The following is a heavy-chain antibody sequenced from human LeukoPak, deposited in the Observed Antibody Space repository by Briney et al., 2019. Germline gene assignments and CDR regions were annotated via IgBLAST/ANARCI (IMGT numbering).Heavy chain of an antibody. D-gene: IGHD2-15*01. J-gene: IGHJ4*02. CDR1: GFTFSSYG. CDR3: ARDPSSCSGGSCYAYTEYYFDY. Sequence: GRSLRLSCAASGFTFSSYGMHWVRQAPGKGLEWVAIISYDGSNKYYADSVKGRFTISRDNSKNTLYLQMNSLRAEDTAVYYCARDPSSCSGGSCYAYTEYYFDYWGQGTLVTVSS. CDR2: ISYDGSNK. V-gene: IGHV3-30*03.